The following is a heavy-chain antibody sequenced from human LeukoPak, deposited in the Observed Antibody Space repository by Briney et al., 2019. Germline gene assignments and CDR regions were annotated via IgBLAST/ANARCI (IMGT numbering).Heavy chain of an antibody. CDR1: GFIFRYYS. D-gene: IGHD4-17*01. V-gene: IGHV3-21*01. Sequence: GGPLRLSCAASGFIFRYYSMNWVRQAPGKGLEWVSSISSSSNYINYADSVKGRFTISRDNAKKSLYLQMNSLRVEDTAVYYCARDVGGYGDYGYDAFDIWGQGTMVTVSS. CDR3: ARDVGGYGDYGYDAFDI. J-gene: IGHJ3*02. CDR2: ISSSSNYI.